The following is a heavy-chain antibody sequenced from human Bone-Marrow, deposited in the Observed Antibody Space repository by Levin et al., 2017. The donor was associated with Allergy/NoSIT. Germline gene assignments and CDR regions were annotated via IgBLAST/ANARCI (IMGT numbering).Heavy chain of an antibody. Sequence: LSLTCAASGFTFSSYAMHWVRQAPGKGLEWVAVISYDGSNKYYADSVKGRFTISRDNSKNTLYLQMNSLRAEDTAVYYCARREGYYDSSGYFDYWGQGTLVTVSS. CDR2: ISYDGSNK. D-gene: IGHD3-22*01. CDR1: GFTFSSYA. CDR3: ARREGYYDSSGYFDY. J-gene: IGHJ4*02. V-gene: IGHV3-30*04.